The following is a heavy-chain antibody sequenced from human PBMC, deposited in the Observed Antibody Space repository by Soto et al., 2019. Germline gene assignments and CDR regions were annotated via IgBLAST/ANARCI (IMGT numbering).Heavy chain of an antibody. J-gene: IGHJ4*01. V-gene: IGHV5-51*01. CDR2: IYPGDSDT. D-gene: IGHD5-18*01. CDR1: GYTFSTYW. Sequence: GESLKISCKASGYTFSTYWIGWVRQMPGKGLEWMGIIYPGDSDTRYSPSFQGQVTMSADKATNTDYLHWGRLGASDSAMYFLARVNSIGWLLDDHWG. CDR3: ARVNSIGWLLDDH.